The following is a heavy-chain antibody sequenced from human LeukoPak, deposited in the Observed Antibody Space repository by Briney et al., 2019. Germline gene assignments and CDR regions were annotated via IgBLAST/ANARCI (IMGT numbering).Heavy chain of an antibody. CDR2: ISDSGGST. J-gene: IGHJ3*02. Sequence: GGSLRLSCAASGFTFSSYAMSWVRQAPGKGLEWVSAISDSGGSTYYADSVKGRFTISRDNSKNTLYLQMNSLRAEDTAVYYCTTDGYSYVIYDDAFDIWGQGTTVTVSS. D-gene: IGHD5-18*01. CDR1: GFTFSSYA. CDR3: TTDGYSYVIYDDAFDI. V-gene: IGHV3-23*01.